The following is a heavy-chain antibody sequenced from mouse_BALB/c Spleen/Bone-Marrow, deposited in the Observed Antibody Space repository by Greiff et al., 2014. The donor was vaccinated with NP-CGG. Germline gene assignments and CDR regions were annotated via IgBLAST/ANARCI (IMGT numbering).Heavy chain of an antibody. Sequence: DVKLVESGPELVEPGASVKISCKASGYSFTGYDMNWVKQSHVKSLEWIGRINPYNGVTTYNQNFKDKASLTVDQSSSTAYMELHSLTSEDSAVYYCVRDAYWGQGTLVTVSA. CDR2: INPYNGVT. CDR1: GYSFTGYD. J-gene: IGHJ3*01. CDR3: VRDAY. V-gene: IGHV1-31*01.